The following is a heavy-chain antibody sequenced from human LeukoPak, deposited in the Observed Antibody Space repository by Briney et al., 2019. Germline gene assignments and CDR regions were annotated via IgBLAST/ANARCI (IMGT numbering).Heavy chain of an antibody. CDR3: ARLTVHDFWSQSYYMDV. V-gene: IGHV3-48*01. J-gene: IGHJ6*03. Sequence: PGGSLRLSCAASGFTFSSYAMSWVRQAPGKGLEWVSYISSSSSTIYYADSVKGRFTISRDNAKNSLYLQMNSLRAEDTAVYYCARLTVHDFWSQSYYMDVWGKGTTVTVSS. D-gene: IGHD3-3*01. CDR2: ISSSSSTI. CDR1: GFTFSSYA.